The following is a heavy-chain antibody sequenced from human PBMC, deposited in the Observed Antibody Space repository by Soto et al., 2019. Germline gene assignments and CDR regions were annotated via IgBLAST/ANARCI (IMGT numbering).Heavy chain of an antibody. D-gene: IGHD5-12*01. J-gene: IGHJ4*02. Sequence: SETLSLTCTVSGGSISSSSYYWGWIRQPPGKGLEWIGSIYYSGSTYYNPSLKSRVTISVDTSKNQFSLKLSSVTAADTAVYYCASLAWVATYFDYWGQGTLVTVSS. CDR1: GGSISSSSYY. V-gene: IGHV4-39*01. CDR3: ASLAWVATYFDY. CDR2: IYYSGST.